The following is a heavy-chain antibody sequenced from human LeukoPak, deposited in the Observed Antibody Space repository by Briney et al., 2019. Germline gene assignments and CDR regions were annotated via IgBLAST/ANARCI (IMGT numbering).Heavy chain of an antibody. D-gene: IGHD1-26*01. V-gene: IGHV4-4*09. CDR2: LYASGRT. J-gene: IGHJ6*02. CDR3: ARAYGIEGALTAPPISNFYGLDV. CDR1: GGSIKSYY. Sequence: PSETLSLTCTVSGGSIKSYYWSWIRQSPGEGLEWIGTLYASGRTTYNPSLRSRVTISLETSKNRFSLRLGSVTAADTAVYYCARAYGIEGALTAPPISNFYGLDVWGQGTTVTVSS.